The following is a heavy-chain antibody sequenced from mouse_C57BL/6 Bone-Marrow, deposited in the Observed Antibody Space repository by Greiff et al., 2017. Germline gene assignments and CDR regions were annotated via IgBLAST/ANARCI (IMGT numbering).Heavy chain of an antibody. D-gene: IGHD2-4*01. V-gene: IGHV1-39*01. CDR3: ARGYDYDYAMDN. J-gene: IGHJ4*01. CDR1: GYSFTDYN. Sequence: VQLQQSGPELVKPGASVKISCTASGYSFTDYNLNWVQQSNGKSLEWLGVINPNYGTTSYNQKVKGKATLNVDQSSSTAYMQLNSRTSEDSAVYYCARGYDYDYAMDNGGQGTSGTVSS. CDR2: INPNYGTT.